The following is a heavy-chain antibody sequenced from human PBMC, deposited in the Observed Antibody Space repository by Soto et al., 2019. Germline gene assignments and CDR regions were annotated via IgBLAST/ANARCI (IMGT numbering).Heavy chain of an antibody. D-gene: IGHD3-10*01. J-gene: IGHJ5*02. CDR1: GFTFTRYS. Sequence: PGGSLRLSCAASGFTFTRYSMNWVRQAPGKGLEWVSSISSTTNYIYYGDSMKGRFTISRDNAKNSLYLEMNSLRAEDTAVYYCARRRGEWVSSALYNWFEPWGQGTLVTVSS. CDR2: ISSTTNYI. CDR3: ARRRGEWVSSALYNWFEP. V-gene: IGHV3-21*06.